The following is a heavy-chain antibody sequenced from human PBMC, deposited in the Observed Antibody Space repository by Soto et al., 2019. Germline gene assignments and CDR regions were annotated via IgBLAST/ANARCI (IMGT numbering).Heavy chain of an antibody. CDR2: FLPVFTTA. Sequence: QVQLVQSGAEVKKPGSSVKVSCKASGGSFSTYGISWVRQAPGQGLEWMGGFLPVFTTAKYAQKFQGRVSITADESTHTAYMELSSLRSEDTAVYFCARDGVDVSRTTVRHGALDIWGHGTVVTVSS. V-gene: IGHV1-69*01. CDR3: ARDGVDVSRTTVRHGALDI. J-gene: IGHJ3*02. D-gene: IGHD4-17*01. CDR1: GGSFSTYG.